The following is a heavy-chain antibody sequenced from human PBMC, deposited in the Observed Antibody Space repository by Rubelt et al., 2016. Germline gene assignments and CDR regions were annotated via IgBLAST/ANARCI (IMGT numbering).Heavy chain of an antibody. J-gene: IGHJ5*02. CDR3: AGHRIVTTSGWCDP. Sequence: QVQLQESGPGLVKPSETLSLTCTVSGYSISSGYYWGWIRQPPGKGLEWIGSIYHSGSTYYNPSLKSRVTISVDTSKNHFSLKLNSVSAAATGVDVCAGHRIVTTSGWCDPWGQGALVTVSS. V-gene: IGHV4-38-2*02. CDR2: IYHSGST. CDR1: GYSISSGYY. D-gene: IGHD1-1*01.